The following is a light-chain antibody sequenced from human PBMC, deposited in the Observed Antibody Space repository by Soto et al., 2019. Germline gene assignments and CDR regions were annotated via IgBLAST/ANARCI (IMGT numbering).Light chain of an antibody. V-gene: IGLV2-14*01. J-gene: IGLJ1*01. CDR3: SSYTTSSTRV. CDR1: SSDVGGYNY. Sequence: QSALTQPASVSGSPGQSITISCTGTSSDVGGYNYVSWYQQHPGNAPRLMIYEVNNRPSGVPNRFSGSKSGNTASLTISGLQAEDEADYYCSSYTTSSTRVFGTGTKVTVL. CDR2: EVN.